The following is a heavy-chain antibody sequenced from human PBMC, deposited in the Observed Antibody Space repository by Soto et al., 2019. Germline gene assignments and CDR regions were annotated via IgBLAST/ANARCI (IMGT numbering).Heavy chain of an antibody. Sequence: SVKVSCTASGYPFTSYGRTWVRHATGQGLEWMGWISAYNGNTNYAQKLQCRVTMTTDTSTSTAYMELRSLRSDDTAVYYCARVVDYYDSSGPIRITHAAFDIWCQGTMVTVSS. CDR2: ISAYNGNT. D-gene: IGHD3-22*01. V-gene: IGHV1-18*01. CDR1: GYPFTSYG. J-gene: IGHJ3*02. CDR3: ARVVDYYDSSGPIRITHAAFDI.